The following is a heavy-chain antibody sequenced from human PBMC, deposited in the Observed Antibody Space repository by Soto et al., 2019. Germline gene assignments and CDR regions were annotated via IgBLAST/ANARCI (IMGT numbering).Heavy chain of an antibody. CDR1: GYTFTSYY. CDR2: INPSGGST. V-gene: IGHV1-46*01. CDR3: AREYYYDSSGYDYYYGMDV. D-gene: IGHD3-22*01. J-gene: IGHJ6*02. Sequence: ASVKVSCKASGYTFTSYYMHWVRQAPGQGLEWMGIINPSGGSTSYAQKFQGRVTMTRDTSTSTVYMELSSLRSEDTAVYYCAREYYYDSSGYDYYYGMDVWGQGTTVTVSS.